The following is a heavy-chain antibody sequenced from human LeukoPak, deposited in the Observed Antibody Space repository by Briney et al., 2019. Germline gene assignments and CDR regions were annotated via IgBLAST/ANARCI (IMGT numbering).Heavy chain of an antibody. Sequence: GGSLRLSCAASGFTFSDYYMSWIRQAPGKGLEWVSYISSSSSYTNYADSVKGRFTISRDNAKNSLYLQMNSLRAEDTAVYYCARSTMDMVRGVREGFDYWGQGTLVTVSS. V-gene: IGHV3-11*06. CDR1: GFTFSDYY. CDR2: ISSSSSYT. D-gene: IGHD3-10*01. CDR3: ARSTMDMVRGVREGFDY. J-gene: IGHJ4*02.